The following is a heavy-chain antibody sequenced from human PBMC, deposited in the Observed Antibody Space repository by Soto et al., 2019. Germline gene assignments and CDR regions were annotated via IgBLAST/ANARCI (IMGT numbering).Heavy chain of an antibody. CDR2: IKQDGSEK. CDR3: ARDGYDFWSGYLRNAYYYYYYYMDV. Sequence: GGSLRLSCAASGFTFSSYWMSWVRQAPGKGLEWVANIKQDGSEKYYVDSVKGRFTISRDNAKNSLYLQMNSLRAEDTAVYYCARDGYDFWSGYLRNAYYYYYYYMDVWGKGTTVTVSS. J-gene: IGHJ6*03. D-gene: IGHD3-3*01. V-gene: IGHV3-7*01. CDR1: GFTFSSYW.